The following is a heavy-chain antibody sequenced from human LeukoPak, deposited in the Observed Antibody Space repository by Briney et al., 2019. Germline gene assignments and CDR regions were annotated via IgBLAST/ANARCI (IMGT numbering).Heavy chain of an antibody. J-gene: IGHJ3*02. Sequence: ASVKVSFKASGYTFTSYAMHWVRQAPGQRLEWMGWSNAGNGNTKYSQEFQGRVTITRDTSASTAYMELSSLRSEDMAVYYCARGSYYYDSSGLDAFDIWGQGTMVTVSS. V-gene: IGHV1-3*02. CDR3: ARGSYYYDSSGLDAFDI. CDR1: GYTFTSYA. D-gene: IGHD3-22*01. CDR2: SNAGNGNT.